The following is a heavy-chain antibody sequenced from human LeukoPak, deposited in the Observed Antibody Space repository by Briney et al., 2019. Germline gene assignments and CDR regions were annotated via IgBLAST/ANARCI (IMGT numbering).Heavy chain of an antibody. CDR3: TTESYSGTYTLDY. CDR2: IKRKTDGGTT. V-gene: IGHV3-15*01. CDR1: GLTFTNAW. J-gene: IGHJ4*02. Sequence: GGSLRLSCAASGLTFTNAWMSWVRQAPGKGLEWGGRIKRKTDGGTTDYAAPVKGRFTISRDDSRNTLDLQMNSLKTEDAAVYYCTTESYSGTYTLDYWGQGTLVTVSS. D-gene: IGHD1-26*01.